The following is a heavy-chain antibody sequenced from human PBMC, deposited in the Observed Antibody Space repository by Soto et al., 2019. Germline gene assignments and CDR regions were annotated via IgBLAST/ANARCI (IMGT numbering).Heavy chain of an antibody. V-gene: IGHV3-30*03. J-gene: IGHJ4*02. Sequence: QVQLVESGGGVVQPGRSLRLSCAASGFTFSSYGMHWVRQAPGKGLEWVAVISYDGSNKYYADSVKGRFTISRDNSKNTLYLQMHSLRAEDTAVYYCAGFGEFPFDYWGQGTLVTVSS. CDR3: AGFGEFPFDY. CDR1: GFTFSSYG. CDR2: ISYDGSNK. D-gene: IGHD3-10*01.